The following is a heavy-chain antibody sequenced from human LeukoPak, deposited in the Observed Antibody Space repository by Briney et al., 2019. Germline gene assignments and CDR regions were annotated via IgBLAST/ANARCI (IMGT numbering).Heavy chain of an antibody. CDR2: ISGSGAGT. D-gene: IGHD2-15*01. V-gene: IGHV3-23*01. J-gene: IGHJ4*02. CDR1: GFTFSSYG. CDR3: AKRGHCSGGSCFYYFDY. Sequence: GGSLRLSCAASGFTFSSYGMSWARQAPGKGLEWVSSISGSGAGTYYADSVKGRFTISRDSSKSTLHLQMNSLRAEDTAIYYCAKRGHCSGGSCFYYFDYWGQGTLVTVSS.